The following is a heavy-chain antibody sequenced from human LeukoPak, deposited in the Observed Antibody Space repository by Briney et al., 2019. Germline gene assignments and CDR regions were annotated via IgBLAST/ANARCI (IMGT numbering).Heavy chain of an antibody. CDR3: ARGIGGSYPGDY. D-gene: IGHD1-26*01. V-gene: IGHV3-13*01. J-gene: IGHJ4*02. CDR2: IGTAGDT. CDR1: GFTFSSYD. Sequence: PGGSLRLSCAASGFTFSSYDMHWVRQATGKGLEWVSAIGTAGDTYYPGSVKGRFTISRENAKNSLYLQMNSLRAGDTAVCYCARGIGGSYPGDYWGQGTLVTVSS.